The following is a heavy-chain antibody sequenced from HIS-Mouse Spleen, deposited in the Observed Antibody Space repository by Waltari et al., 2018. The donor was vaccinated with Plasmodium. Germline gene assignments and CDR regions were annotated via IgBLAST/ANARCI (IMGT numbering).Heavy chain of an antibody. V-gene: IGHV3-53*02. CDR1: GFTASSNY. CDR3: ARASIAWGSPYYFDY. D-gene: IGHD7-27*01. Sequence: EVQLVETGGGLIQPGGYLRLSCAASGFTASSNYMSWVRHAPGKGLEWFSVIYIGVITYYADSVKGRCTISRDHSKNTLYLQMNSLRAEDTAVYYCARASIAWGSPYYFDYWGQGTLVTVSS. J-gene: IGHJ4*02. CDR2: IYIGVIT.